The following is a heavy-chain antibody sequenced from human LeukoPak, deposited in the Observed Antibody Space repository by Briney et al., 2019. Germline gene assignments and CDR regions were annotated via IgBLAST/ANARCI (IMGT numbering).Heavy chain of an antibody. CDR3: ATDFNGDYDPEYFQH. CDR1: GFTFSSYA. D-gene: IGHD4-17*01. V-gene: IGHV3-23*01. CDR2: ISGSGGST. Sequence: GGSLRLSCAASGFTFSSYAMSWVRQAPGKGLEWVSAISGSGGSTYYADSVKGRFTISRDNSKNTLYLQMNSLRAEDTAVYYCATDFNGDYDPEYFQHWGQGTLVTVSS. J-gene: IGHJ1*01.